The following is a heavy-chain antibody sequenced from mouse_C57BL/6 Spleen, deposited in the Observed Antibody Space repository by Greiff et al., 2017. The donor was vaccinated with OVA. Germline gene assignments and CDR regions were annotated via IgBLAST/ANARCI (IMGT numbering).Heavy chain of an antibody. CDR1: GYTFTSYW. J-gene: IGHJ1*03. CDR3: ARKKIYSNYWYCDV. CDR2: IYPGSGST. V-gene: IGHV1-55*01. Sequence: QVQLQQPGAELVKPGASVKMSCKASGYTFTSYWITWVKQRPGQGLEWIGDIYPGSGSTNYNEKFKSKATLTVDTSSSTAYMQLSSLTSEDSAVYYCARKKIYSNYWYCDVWGTGTTVTVSS. D-gene: IGHD2-5*01.